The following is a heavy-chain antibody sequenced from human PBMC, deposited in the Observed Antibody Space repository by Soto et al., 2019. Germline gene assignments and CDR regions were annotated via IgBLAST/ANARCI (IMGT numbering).Heavy chain of an antibody. D-gene: IGHD6-13*01. CDR3: ARDGIAAAGTSWFHP. J-gene: IGHJ5*02. CDR2: INAGNGNT. CDR1: GYTFTSHA. V-gene: IGHV1-3*01. Sequence: WASVKVSCKASGYTFTSHAMHWVRQAPGQRLEWMGWINAGNGNTKYSQKFQGRVTITTDTSASTAYMELSSLRSEDTAVYYCARDGIAAAGTSWFHPWCQGTLVTVSS.